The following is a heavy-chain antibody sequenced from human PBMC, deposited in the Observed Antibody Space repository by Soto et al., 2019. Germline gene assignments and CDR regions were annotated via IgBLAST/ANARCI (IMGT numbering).Heavy chain of an antibody. Sequence: PGGSLRLSCAVSGLTFNNYWMTWVRQAPGKGLEWVANINKDGSDKNYVDSVKGRFSISRDNAKNSLYLQMNSLRVEDTAMYYCTRWYYAMDLWRQGTMVTVSS. CDR3: TRWYYAMDL. CDR2: INKDGSDK. CDR1: GLTFNNYW. V-gene: IGHV3-7*03. J-gene: IGHJ6*02.